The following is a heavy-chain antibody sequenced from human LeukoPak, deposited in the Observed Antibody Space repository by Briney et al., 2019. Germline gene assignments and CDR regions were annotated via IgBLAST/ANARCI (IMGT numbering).Heavy chain of an antibody. D-gene: IGHD5-18*01. CDR1: GGSFSGYY. Sequence: SETLSLTCAVYGGSFSGYYWSWIRQPPGKGLEWIGEINHSGSTNYNPSLKSRVTISLDTSRNQFSLKLTSVTAADTAAYYCARLYGYTYGHGGMDVWGQGTTVTVSS. CDR3: ARLYGYTYGHGGMDV. V-gene: IGHV4-34*01. J-gene: IGHJ6*02. CDR2: INHSGST.